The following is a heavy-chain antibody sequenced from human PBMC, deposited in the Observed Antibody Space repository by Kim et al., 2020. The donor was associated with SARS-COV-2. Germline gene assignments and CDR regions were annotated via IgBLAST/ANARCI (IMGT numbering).Heavy chain of an antibody. CDR1: GGSFSGYY. J-gene: IGHJ4*02. CDR3: ARDLNYYDSSGHRGFDY. CDR2: INDGGST. V-gene: IGHV4-34*01. D-gene: IGHD3-22*01. Sequence: SETLSLTCAVYGGSFSGYYWSWIRQPPGMGLEWIGEINDGGSTNYNPSLKSRVTISVDTSKNQFSLKLSSVTAADTAVYYCARDLNYYDSSGHRGFDYWGQGTLVTVSS.